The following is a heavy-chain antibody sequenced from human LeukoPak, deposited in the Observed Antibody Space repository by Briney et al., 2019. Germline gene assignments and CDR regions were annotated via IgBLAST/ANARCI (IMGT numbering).Heavy chain of an antibody. CDR3: ARLSSVEVIEFDI. V-gene: IGHV4-34*01. J-gene: IGHJ3*02. Sequence: GSLRLSCAASGFTFSNAWMSWGRQAPGKGLELVGQIHHSGSTNYNPSLNSRVSISIATPKNQFSLNLTSVTAADTAVYYCARLSSVEVIEFDIWGQGTMVTVSS. D-gene: IGHD3-22*01. CDR1: GFTFSNAW. CDR2: IHHSGST.